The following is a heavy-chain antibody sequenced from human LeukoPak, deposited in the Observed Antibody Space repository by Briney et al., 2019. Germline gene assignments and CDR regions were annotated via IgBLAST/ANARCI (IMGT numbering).Heavy chain of an antibody. CDR1: GFRFSSYA. CDR2: ISGSGGST. Sequence: GGSLRLSCEASGFRFSSYAMSWVRQDPGKGLEWVSAISGSGGSTYYADSVKGRFTISRDNSKNTLYLQMNSLRAEDTAVYYCAKDPPYSSGWYDYWGQGTLVTVSS. J-gene: IGHJ4*02. V-gene: IGHV3-23*01. D-gene: IGHD6-19*01. CDR3: AKDPPYSSGWYDY.